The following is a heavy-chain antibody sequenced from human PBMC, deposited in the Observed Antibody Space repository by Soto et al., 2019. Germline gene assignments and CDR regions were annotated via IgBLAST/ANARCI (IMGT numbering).Heavy chain of an antibody. CDR2: IIPLFGTA. J-gene: IGHJ4*01. CDR3: ARGVGPAANEEYYFDY. Sequence: QVQLVQSGAEVKKPGSSVKVSCKAAVDTFSSSAISWVRQAPGQGLEWMGGIIPLFGTANYAQKFQGRVSITVYDPTRKAYMDLSSLRSEDTAVDYCARGVGPAANEEYYFDYWGHGALDTVAS. D-gene: IGHD2-2*01. CDR1: VDTFSSSA. V-gene: IGHV1-69*19.